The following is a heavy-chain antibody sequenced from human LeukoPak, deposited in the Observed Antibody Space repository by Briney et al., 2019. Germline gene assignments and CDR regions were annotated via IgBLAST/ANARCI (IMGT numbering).Heavy chain of an antibody. Sequence: GGTLRLSCAASGFTFSSYAMHLVRQAPGKGLEGGAVISYDGSNKYYADSVKGRFTISRHNSKNTLYLHMNSVRAGDTAVYSCASGYDILTGYYPADYWGQGTLVTVSS. CDR3: ASGYDILTGYYPADY. CDR2: ISYDGSNK. CDR1: GFTFSSYA. J-gene: IGHJ4*02. V-gene: IGHV3-30*04. D-gene: IGHD3-9*01.